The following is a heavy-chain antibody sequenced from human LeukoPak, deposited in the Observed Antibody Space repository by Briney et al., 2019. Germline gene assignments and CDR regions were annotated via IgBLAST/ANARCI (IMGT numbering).Heavy chain of an antibody. V-gene: IGHV3-66*02. J-gene: IGHJ6*02. D-gene: IGHD2-2*01. CDR2: IYSGGST. CDR1: GFTVSSNY. CDR3: ASRSTSCYYYYYGMDV. Sequence: GGSLRLSCAASGFTVSSNYMSWVRQAPGKGLEWVSVIYSGGSTYYADSVKGRFAISRDNSKNTLYLRMNSLRAEDTAVYYCASRSTSCYYYYYGMDVWGQGTTVTVSS.